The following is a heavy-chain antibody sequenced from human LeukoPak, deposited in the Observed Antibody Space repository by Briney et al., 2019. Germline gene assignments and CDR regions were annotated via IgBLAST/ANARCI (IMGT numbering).Heavy chain of an antibody. CDR1: GFTFSSYA. CDR2: ISYDGSNK. D-gene: IGHD6-25*01. CDR3: ASGLPIPAAAPYYFDY. J-gene: IGHJ4*02. Sequence: PGRSLRLSCAGSGFTFSSYAMHWVRQAPGKGLEWVAVISYDGSNKYYADSVKGRFTISRDNSKNTLYLQMNTLRPEDTAMYYCASGLPIPAAAPYYFDYWGQGTLVTVSS. V-gene: IGHV3-30*04.